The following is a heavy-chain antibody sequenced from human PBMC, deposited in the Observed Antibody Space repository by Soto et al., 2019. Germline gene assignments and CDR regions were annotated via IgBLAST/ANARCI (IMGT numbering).Heavy chain of an antibody. CDR1: GFTFSSYG. Sequence: QVQLVESGGGVVQPGRSLRLSCAASGFTFSSYGMHWVRQAPGKGLEWVAVIWYDGSNKYYADSVKGRFTISRDNSKNTLYLPMNSLRAEDTAEYYCARSDPGRGPRNVFLEWTHGCGMDVWGQGTTVTVSS. D-gene: IGHD3-3*01. CDR3: ARSDPGRGPRNVFLEWTHGCGMDV. CDR2: IWYDGSNK. V-gene: IGHV3-33*01. J-gene: IGHJ6*02.